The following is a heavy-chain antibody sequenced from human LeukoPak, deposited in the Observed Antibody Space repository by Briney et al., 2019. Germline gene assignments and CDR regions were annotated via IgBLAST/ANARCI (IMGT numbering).Heavy chain of an antibody. CDR1: GFTFTSAW. D-gene: IGHD3-10*01. V-gene: IGHV3-7*01. Sequence: GGSLRLSCAASGFTFTSAWMSWLRQTPEKGLEWVAHMNEDGSGRFYVDSAKGRFTISRDDTQNSVYLQMNSLRVEDTSVYYCAAWFGESVPWGQGTLVTVSS. J-gene: IGHJ5*02. CDR3: AAWFGESVP. CDR2: MNEDGSGR.